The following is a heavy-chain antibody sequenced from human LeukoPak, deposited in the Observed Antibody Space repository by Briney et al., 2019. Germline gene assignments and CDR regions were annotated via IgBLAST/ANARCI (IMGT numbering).Heavy chain of an antibody. CDR3: ARDGSGSGDI. D-gene: IGHD2-15*01. CDR2: ISSDSGNI. V-gene: IGHV3-21*06. CDR1: GFTFSIYG. Sequence: GGCLRLSCAASGFTFSIYGMNWVRQAPGKGLEWVSSISSDSGNIYHTDSVKGRFTTSRDNAKNSVYLQMNSLTAEDTAVYYCARDGSGSGDIWGQGTLVTVSS. J-gene: IGHJ4*02.